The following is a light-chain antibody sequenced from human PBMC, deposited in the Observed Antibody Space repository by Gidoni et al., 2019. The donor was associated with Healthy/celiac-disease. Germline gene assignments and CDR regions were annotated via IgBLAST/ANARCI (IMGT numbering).Light chain of an antibody. CDR3: QHYSEWPPWT. CDR1: QRVGTH. CDR2: DSS. Sequence: EMVMTQSPATLSVSPGESVTLSCRASQRVGTHLAWYRQKPGQAPRLVIYDSSTRAAGIPARFSGSRSGTEFTLTISSLQSEDSAIYYCQHYSEWPPWTFGRGTMVEIK. V-gene: IGKV3-15*01. J-gene: IGKJ1*01.